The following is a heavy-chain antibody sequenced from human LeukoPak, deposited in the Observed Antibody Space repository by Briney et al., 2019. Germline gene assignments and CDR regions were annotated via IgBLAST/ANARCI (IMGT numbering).Heavy chain of an antibody. CDR2: ISWNSGSI. Sequence: PGGSLRLSCAASGFTFDDYAMHWVRQAPGKGLEWVSGISWNSGSIGYADSVKGRFTISRDNSKNTLYLQMNSLRAEDTAVYYCARGPYYNILTGFRGRILGFDYWGQGTLVTVSS. J-gene: IGHJ4*02. D-gene: IGHD3-9*01. CDR1: GFTFDDYA. CDR3: ARGPYYNILTGFRGRILGFDY. V-gene: IGHV3-9*01.